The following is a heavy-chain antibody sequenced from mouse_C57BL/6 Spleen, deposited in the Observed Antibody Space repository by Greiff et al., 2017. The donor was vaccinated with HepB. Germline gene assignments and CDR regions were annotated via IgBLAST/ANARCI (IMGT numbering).Heavy chain of an antibody. D-gene: IGHD4-1*02. Sequence: EVKLMESGGGLVKPGGSLKLSCAASGFTFSSYAMSWVRQTPEKRLEWVATISDGGSYTYYPDNVKGRFTISRDNATNNLYLQMSHLKAEDTAMYYCARDPTGKKDAMDYWGQGTSVTVSS. V-gene: IGHV5-4*01. CDR1: GFTFSSYA. J-gene: IGHJ4*01. CDR2: ISDGGSYT. CDR3: ARDPTGKKDAMDY.